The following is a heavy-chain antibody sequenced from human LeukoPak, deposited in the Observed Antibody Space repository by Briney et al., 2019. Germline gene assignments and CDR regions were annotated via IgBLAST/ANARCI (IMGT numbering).Heavy chain of an antibody. CDR2: IYSGGST. J-gene: IGHJ4*02. CDR3: ARDSLGEYFDY. D-gene: IGHD3-16*01. CDR1: GFTVSSNY. Sequence: GGSLRLSCAASGFTVSSNYMSWVRQAPGKGLEWVSVIYSGGSTYYADSVKGRFTISRDNSKNTLYLQMDSLRAEDTAVYYCARDSLGEYFDYWGQGTLVTVSS. V-gene: IGHV3-66*02.